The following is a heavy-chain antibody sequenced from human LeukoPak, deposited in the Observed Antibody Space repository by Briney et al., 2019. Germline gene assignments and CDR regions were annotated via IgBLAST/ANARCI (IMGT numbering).Heavy chain of an antibody. V-gene: IGHV3-74*01. J-gene: IGHJ4*02. CDR2: INSDGSST. D-gene: IGHD6-13*01. Sequence: GGSLRLSCAASGFTFSSYWMHWVRQAPGKGLVWVSRINSDGSSTSYADSVKGRFTISRDNAKNTLYLQMNSLRAEDTAVYYCARAQRKGIAAASVDYWGQGTLVTVSS. CDR1: GFTFSSYW. CDR3: ARAQRKGIAAASVDY.